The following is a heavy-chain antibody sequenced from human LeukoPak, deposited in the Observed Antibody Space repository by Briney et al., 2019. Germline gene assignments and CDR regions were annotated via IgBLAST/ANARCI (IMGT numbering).Heavy chain of an antibody. CDR3: ATLTTVVAAYYFDH. V-gene: IGHV4-4*09. CDR2: IYHSGST. CDR1: GGSISSYY. D-gene: IGHD4-23*01. J-gene: IGHJ4*02. Sequence: SETLSLTCTVSGGSISSYYWSWIRQPPGKGLEWIGYIYHSGSTDYNPSLKSRVTISVDTSKSQFSLKLTSVTAADTAVYYCATLTTVVAAYYFDHWGQGTLVTVSS.